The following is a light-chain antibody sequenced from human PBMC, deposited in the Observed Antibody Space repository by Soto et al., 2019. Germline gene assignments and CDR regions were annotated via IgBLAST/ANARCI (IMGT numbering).Light chain of an antibody. J-gene: IGLJ3*02. V-gene: IGLV2-14*01. Sequence: QPASVSGSFGQSITISCTGTGSDVGGYNYVSWYQQYPGKAPKVMIYEVSIRPSGVSTRFSGSKSGNTASLSISGLQAEDEAEYYCSSYRSTNTVVFGGGTKLTVL. CDR3: SSYRSTNTVV. CDR1: GSDVGGYNY. CDR2: EVS.